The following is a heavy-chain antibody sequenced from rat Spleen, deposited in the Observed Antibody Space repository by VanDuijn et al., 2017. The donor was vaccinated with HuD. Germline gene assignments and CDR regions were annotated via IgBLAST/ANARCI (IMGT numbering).Heavy chain of an antibody. CDR2: ISYEGNTA. D-gene: IGHD4-3*01. CDR3: ATQSIIRVPLFDY. CDR1: GFTFSDYY. Sequence: EVQLVESGGVLVQPGRSMKLSCAASGFTFSDYYMAWVRQAPKKGLEWVASISYEGNTAFYGDSMKGRFTISRDNAKSTLYLQMDSLRSEDTATYYCATQSIIRVPLFDYWGQGVMVTVSS. V-gene: IGHV5-22*01. J-gene: IGHJ2*01.